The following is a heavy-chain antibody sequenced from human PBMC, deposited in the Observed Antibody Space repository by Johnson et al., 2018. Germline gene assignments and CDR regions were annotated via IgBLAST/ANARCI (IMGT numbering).Heavy chain of an antibody. Sequence: QVQLVQSGAEVKKPGSSVKVSCKASGGTFSSYAISWVRQAPGQGLEWMGGIIPIFGTANYAQKFQGRVTITADESTSPAYRELSSLRSEDTAVYYCAGSYYYDSSGYPAYFQHWGQGTLVTVSS. J-gene: IGHJ1*01. CDR2: IIPIFGTA. V-gene: IGHV1-69*12. CDR1: GGTFSSYA. CDR3: AGSYYYDSSGYPAYFQH. D-gene: IGHD3-22*01.